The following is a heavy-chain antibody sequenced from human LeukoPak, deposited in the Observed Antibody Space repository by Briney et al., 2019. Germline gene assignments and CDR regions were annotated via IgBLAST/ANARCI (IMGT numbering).Heavy chain of an antibody. V-gene: IGHV4-59*01. J-gene: IGHJ6*03. CDR1: GGSISSYY. CDR3: ARDVMEQLVYSRDYYYYYMDV. D-gene: IGHD6-6*01. CDR2: IFYSGST. Sequence: SETLSLTCTVSGGSISSYYWSWIRQPPGKGLEWIGYIFYSGSTNYNPSLKSRVTISVDTSKNQFSLKLISVTAADTAVYYCARDVMEQLVYSRDYYYYYMDVWGKGTTVTVSS.